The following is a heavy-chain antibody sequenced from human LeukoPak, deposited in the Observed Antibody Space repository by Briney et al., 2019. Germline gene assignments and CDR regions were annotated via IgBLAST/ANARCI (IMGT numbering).Heavy chain of an antibody. CDR3: ARGGYSGYDLYFDY. CDR1: GYTFTSYA. D-gene: IGHD5-12*01. CDR2: INAGNGNT. Sequence: GASVKVSCKASGYTFTSYAMHWVRQAPGQRPEWMGLINAGNGNTKYSQKFQGRVTITRDTSASTAYMELSSLRSEDTAVYYCARGGYSGYDLYFDYWGQGTLVTVSS. J-gene: IGHJ4*02. V-gene: IGHV1-3*01.